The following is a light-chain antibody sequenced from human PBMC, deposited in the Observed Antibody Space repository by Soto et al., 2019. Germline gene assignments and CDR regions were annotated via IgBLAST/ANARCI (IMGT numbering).Light chain of an antibody. CDR2: GAS. CDR1: QSVSSTY. V-gene: IGKV3-20*01. J-gene: IGKJ4*01. CDR3: QQYGSSPKLT. Sequence: EIVLTQSPGTLSLSPGERATLSCRASQSVSSTYLAWYQQKPGQAPRLLIYGASSRATGIPDRFSGSGSGTDFILTISRLEPEDFAVYYCQQYGSSPKLTFGGGTKVDIK.